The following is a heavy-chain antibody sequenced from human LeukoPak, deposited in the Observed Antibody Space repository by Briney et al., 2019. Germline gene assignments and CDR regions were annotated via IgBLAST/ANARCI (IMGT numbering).Heavy chain of an antibody. CDR1: GFTFSSYA. Sequence: GGSLRLSCAASGFTFSSYAMSWVRQAPGKGLEWVSAISGSGGSTYYADSVKGRFTISRDNSKNTLYLQMNSLRADDTALYYCAKSGSYSMPYYFDYWGQGTLVTVSS. CDR2: ISGSGGST. J-gene: IGHJ4*02. D-gene: IGHD1-26*01. V-gene: IGHV3-23*01. CDR3: AKSGSYSMPYYFDY.